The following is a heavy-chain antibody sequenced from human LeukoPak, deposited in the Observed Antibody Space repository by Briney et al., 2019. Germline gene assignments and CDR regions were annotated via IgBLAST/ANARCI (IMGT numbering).Heavy chain of an antibody. V-gene: IGHV1-46*01. CDR2: INPSGGST. J-gene: IGHJ4*02. D-gene: IGHD1-26*01. CDR1: GYTFTNYY. Sequence: ASVKVSCKASGYTFTNYYMHWVRQAPGQGLEWMGIINPSGGSTSYAQKFQGRVTMTRDTSTSTVSMKLSSLRSEDTAVYYCAKSEVGAISWVHWGQGTLVIVSS. CDR3: AKSEVGAISWVH.